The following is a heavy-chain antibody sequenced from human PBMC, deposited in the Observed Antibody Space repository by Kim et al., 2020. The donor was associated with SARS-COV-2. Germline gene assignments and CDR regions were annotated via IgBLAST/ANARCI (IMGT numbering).Heavy chain of an antibody. V-gene: IGHV3-53*01. CDR3: ARDGAGKGYYLGWFDP. CDR2: IYSGGST. CDR1: GFTVSSNY. Sequence: GGSLRLSCAASGFTVSSNYMSWVRQAPGKGLEWVSVIYSGGSTYYADSVKGRFTISRDNSKNTLYLQMNSLRAEDTAVYYCARDGAGKGYYLGWFDPWGQGTLVTVSS. J-gene: IGHJ5*02. D-gene: IGHD3-22*01.